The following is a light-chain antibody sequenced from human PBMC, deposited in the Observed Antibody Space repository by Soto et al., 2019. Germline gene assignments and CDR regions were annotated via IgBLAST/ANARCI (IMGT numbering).Light chain of an antibody. CDR3: LQHNSYPLT. Sequence: DIQMTQSPSSLSTSVGDRFTITCGSSQSISSYLNWYQQKPGKAPKLLIYAASSLQSGVPSRFSGSGSGTEFTLTISSLQPEDFATYYCLQHNSYPLTFGGGTKVDIK. CDR1: QSISSY. V-gene: IGKV1-17*01. CDR2: AAS. J-gene: IGKJ4*01.